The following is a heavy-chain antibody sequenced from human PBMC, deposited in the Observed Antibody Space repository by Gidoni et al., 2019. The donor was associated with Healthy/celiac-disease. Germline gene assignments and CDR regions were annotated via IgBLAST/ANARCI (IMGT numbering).Heavy chain of an antibody. CDR2: ISWNSGSI. CDR3: AKDISGSLPYDAFDI. J-gene: IGHJ3*02. Sequence: EVQRVESGGGLVPPGRSLRLSCSASGFTFVDYAMHWVRQAPGKGLEWVSGISWNSGSIGYADSVKGRFTISRDNAKNSLYLQMNSLRAEDTALYYCAKDISGSLPYDAFDIWGQGTMVTVSS. D-gene: IGHD1-26*01. V-gene: IGHV3-9*01. CDR1: GFTFVDYA.